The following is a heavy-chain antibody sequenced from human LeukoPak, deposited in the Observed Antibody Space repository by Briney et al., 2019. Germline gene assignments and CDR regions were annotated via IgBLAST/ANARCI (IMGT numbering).Heavy chain of an antibody. J-gene: IGHJ4*02. CDR3: ARIRGYYCDY. Sequence: PGGSLRLSCAASGFTFRSYEMNWVRQAPGKGLEWISYISSSGDTKYYADSVKGRFTISRDNAKNSLYLQMNSLRGEDAAVYYCARIRGYYCDYWGQGTQVTVSS. CDR1: GFTFRSYE. V-gene: IGHV3-48*03. CDR2: ISSSGDTK.